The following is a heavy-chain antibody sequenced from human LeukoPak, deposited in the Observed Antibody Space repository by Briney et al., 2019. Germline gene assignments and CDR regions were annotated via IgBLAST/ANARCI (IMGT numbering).Heavy chain of an antibody. CDR1: GYSISSGYY. J-gene: IGHJ4*02. CDR2: IYHSGST. D-gene: IGHD2-2*01. Sequence: NASETLAFTCAVSGYSISSGYYWGWIRQPPGKRLEWIGNIYHSGSTYYNPSLKSRVTISVDTSKNQFSLKLSSVTAADTAVYYCARLPYHCSSSSCNPTGPDYWGQGTLVTVSS. CDR3: ARLPYHCSSSSCNPTGPDY. V-gene: IGHV4-38-2*01.